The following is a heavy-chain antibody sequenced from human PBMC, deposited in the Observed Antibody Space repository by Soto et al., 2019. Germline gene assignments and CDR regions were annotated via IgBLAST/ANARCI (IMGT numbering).Heavy chain of an antibody. CDR1: GFTFSSYA. CDR2: ISDSGGST. Sequence: AVGSLRLSCAASGFTFSSYAMSWVRQAPGKGLEWVSAISDSGGSTYYADSVKGRFTISRDNSKNTLYLQMNSLRAEDTAVYYCAKPLITGTISSAFDIWGQGTMVTVSS. V-gene: IGHV3-23*01. D-gene: IGHD1-20*01. J-gene: IGHJ3*02. CDR3: AKPLITGTISSAFDI.